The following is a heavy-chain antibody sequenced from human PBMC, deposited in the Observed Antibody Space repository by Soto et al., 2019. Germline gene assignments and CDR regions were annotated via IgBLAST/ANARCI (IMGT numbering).Heavy chain of an antibody. Sequence: GGSLRLSCAASGFTFSSYAMSWVRQAPGKGLEWVSAISGSGGSTYYADSVKGRFTISRDNSKNTLYLQMNSLRAEDTAVYYCANGIIWGSYRYWDYFDYWGQGTLVTVSS. J-gene: IGHJ4*02. CDR3: ANGIIWGSYRYWDYFDY. V-gene: IGHV3-23*01. CDR2: ISGSGGST. CDR1: GFTFSSYA. D-gene: IGHD3-16*02.